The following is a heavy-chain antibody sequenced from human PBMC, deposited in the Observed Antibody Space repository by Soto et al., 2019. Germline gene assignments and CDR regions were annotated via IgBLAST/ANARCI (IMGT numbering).Heavy chain of an antibody. CDR2: IPYDGSNK. J-gene: IGHJ4*02. D-gene: IGHD3-10*01. CDR1: GFTFSSYG. Sequence: GGSLRLSCAASGFTFSSYGMHWVRQAPGKGLEWVAVIPYDGSNKYYADSVKGRFTISRDNSKNTLFLQMNSLRAEDTAVYYCAKDHYGSGRDDFDYWGQGTLVTVSS. CDR3: AKDHYGSGRDDFDY. V-gene: IGHV3-30*18.